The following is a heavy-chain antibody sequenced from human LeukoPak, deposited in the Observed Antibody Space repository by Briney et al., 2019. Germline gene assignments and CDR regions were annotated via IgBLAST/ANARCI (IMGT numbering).Heavy chain of an antibody. V-gene: IGHV3-11*04. J-gene: IGHJ4*02. CDR1: GFTFSDYY. D-gene: IGHD2-8*01. Sequence: GGSLRLSCAASGFTFSDYYMSWIRQAPGKGLEWVSYISSSGSTIYYADSVKGRFTISRDNAKNSLYLQMNSLRAEDTAVYYCARARRMLYEYTYFDYWGQGTLVTVSP. CDR3: ARARRMLYEYTYFDY. CDR2: ISSSGSTI.